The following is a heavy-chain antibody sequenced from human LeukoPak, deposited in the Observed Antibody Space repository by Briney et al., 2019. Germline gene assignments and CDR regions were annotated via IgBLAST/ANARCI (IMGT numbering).Heavy chain of an antibody. CDR3: ARRRDIVVVPAAYNWFDP. D-gene: IGHD2-2*01. J-gene: IGHJ5*02. V-gene: IGHV3-23*01. CDR2: ISGSGVGT. CDR1: GFTFSNYA. Sequence: GGSLRLSCAASGFTFSNYAMNWVHQAPGKGLEWVSGISGSGVGTYYKDSVKGRFTISRDNAKNSLYLQMNSLRAEDTAVYYCARRRDIVVVPAAYNWFDPWGQGTLVTVSS.